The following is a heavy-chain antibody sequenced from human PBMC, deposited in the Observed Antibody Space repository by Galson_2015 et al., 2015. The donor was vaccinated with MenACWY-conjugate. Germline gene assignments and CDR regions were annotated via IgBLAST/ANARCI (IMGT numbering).Heavy chain of an antibody. D-gene: IGHD7-27*01. CDR3: ARHGPSWGYYFDY. J-gene: IGHJ4*02. CDR1: GGSISSYY. CDR2: IYYSGNT. Sequence: SETLSLTCTVSGGSISSYYWSWIRQPPGKGLEWIGYIYYSGNTHYNPSLKSRVTISVDTSKNQFSLKLSSVTAADTAVFYCARHGPSWGYYFDYWGQGTLVTVSS. V-gene: IGHV4-59*08.